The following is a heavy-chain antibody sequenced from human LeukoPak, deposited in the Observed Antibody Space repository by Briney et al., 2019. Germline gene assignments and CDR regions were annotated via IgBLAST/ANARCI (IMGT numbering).Heavy chain of an antibody. CDR1: GFTFSRYE. V-gene: IGHV3-48*03. J-gene: IGHJ6*04. Sequence: GGSLRLSCAASGFTFSRYEMNWVRQAPGEGLGWVSYISSSGSTIYYADSVKGRFTISRDNAKNSLYLQMNSLRAEDTAVYYCAELGITMIGGVWGKGTTVTISS. CDR3: AELGITMIGGV. CDR2: ISSSGSTI. D-gene: IGHD3-10*02.